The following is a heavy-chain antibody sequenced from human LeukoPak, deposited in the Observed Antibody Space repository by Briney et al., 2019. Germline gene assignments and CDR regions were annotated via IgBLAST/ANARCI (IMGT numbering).Heavy chain of an antibody. V-gene: IGHV1-3*01. CDR1: GYTFTSYA. Sequence: ASVKVSCKASGYTFTSYAMHWVRQAPGQRLEWMGWINAGNGNTKYSQKFQGRVTITRDTSASTAYMELSSLRSEDTAVYYCARKGLLWFGLFDYWGQGTLVTASS. J-gene: IGHJ4*02. D-gene: IGHD3-10*01. CDR3: ARKGLLWFGLFDY. CDR2: INAGNGNT.